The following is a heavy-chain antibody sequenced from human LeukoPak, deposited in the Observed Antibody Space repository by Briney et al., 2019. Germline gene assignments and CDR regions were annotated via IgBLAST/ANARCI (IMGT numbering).Heavy chain of an antibody. CDR3: ARGYDYGDYVGDFDY. Sequence: ASVKVSCKTSGYTFTSYTISWVRQTPGQGFEWMGWINPHDGNTNYTLKLQDRVTLTADTSTSTAYMDLRGLRSDDTAVYYCARGYDYGDYVGDFDYWGQGTLVTVSS. CDR2: INPHDGNT. J-gene: IGHJ4*02. D-gene: IGHD4-17*01. CDR1: GYTFTSYT. V-gene: IGHV1-18*01.